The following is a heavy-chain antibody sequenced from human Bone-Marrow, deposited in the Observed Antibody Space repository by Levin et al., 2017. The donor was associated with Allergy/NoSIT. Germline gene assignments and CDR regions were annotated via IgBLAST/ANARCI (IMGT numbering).Heavy chain of an antibody. CDR3: ARDAELYYDSSGYYPDAFDI. J-gene: IGHJ3*02. CDR2: IYYSGST. CDR1: GDSISSSSYY. Sequence: SQTLSLTCTVSGDSISSSSYYWGWIRQPPGKGLEWIGSIYYSGSTYYNPSLKSRVTISVDTSKNQFSLKLSSVTAADTAVYYCARDAELYYDSSGYYPDAFDIWGQGTMVTVSS. D-gene: IGHD3-22*01. V-gene: IGHV4-39*07.